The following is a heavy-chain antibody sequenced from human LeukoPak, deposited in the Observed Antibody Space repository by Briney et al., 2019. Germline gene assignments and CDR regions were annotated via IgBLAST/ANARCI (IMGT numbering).Heavy chain of an antibody. CDR1: GFTFGDYA. CDR3: AKSKTLAEAGAIDH. Sequence: SLRLSCAASGFTFGDYAMHWVRQPPGKGLEWVSGIGWNSGSIVYADSVRGRFTISRDNAKNSLYLQMKSLRAEDMALYYCAKSKTLAEAGAIDHWGQGALVTVSS. D-gene: IGHD6-19*01. J-gene: IGHJ4*02. V-gene: IGHV3-9*03. CDR2: IGWNSGSI.